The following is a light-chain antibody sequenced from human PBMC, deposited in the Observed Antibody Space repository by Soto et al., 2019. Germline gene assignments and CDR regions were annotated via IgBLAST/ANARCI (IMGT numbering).Light chain of an antibody. V-gene: IGLV1-40*01. CDR3: QSFDSSLSGSV. J-gene: IGLJ2*01. Sequence: QPVLTQPPSVSGAPGQRVTISCTGSSSNIGAAYDVHWYQHLPGAAPKLLIYGNNNRPSGVPDRFSGSKSGTSASLAITGLQAEDEADYYCQSFDSSLSGSVFGGGTKLTVL. CDR2: GNN. CDR1: SSNIGAAYD.